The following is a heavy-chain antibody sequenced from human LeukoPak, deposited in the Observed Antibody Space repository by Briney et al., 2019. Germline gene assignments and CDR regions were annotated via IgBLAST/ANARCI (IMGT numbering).Heavy chain of an antibody. V-gene: IGHV3-7*01. J-gene: IGHJ3*02. CDR2: IKQDGSEK. D-gene: IGHD6-19*01. CDR1: GITFSSYW. CDR3: ARALSSGWSHAFDI. Sequence: GGSLRLSCAASGITFSSYWMNWVRQAPGKGLEWVANIKQDGSEKYYVDSAKGRFTISRDNSRNTMYLQMNSLRAEDTAVYYCARALSSGWSHAFDIWGQGTMVTVSS.